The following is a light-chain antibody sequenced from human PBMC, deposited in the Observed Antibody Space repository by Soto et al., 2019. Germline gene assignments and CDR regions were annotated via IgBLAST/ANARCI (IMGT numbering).Light chain of an antibody. J-gene: IGLJ1*01. CDR2: GDD. CDR3: AAWDDSLNGVV. CDR1: SSNIGINT. Sequence: QSVLTQPPSASGTPGQRVTISCFGSSSNIGINTVNWYQQLPGTAPKLLIYGDDQRPSGVPDRFSGFKSGTSASLAISGLQSEDETDYFCAAWDDSLNGVVFGTGTKVTVL. V-gene: IGLV1-44*01.